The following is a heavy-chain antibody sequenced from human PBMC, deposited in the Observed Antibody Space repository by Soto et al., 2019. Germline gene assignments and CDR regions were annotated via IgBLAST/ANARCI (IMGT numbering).Heavy chain of an antibody. Sequence: GGSLRLSCAASVFTFSSYDMHCVRQSTGKCLEWVSAIGTAGDPYYPGSVKGRFTISRENAKNSLYLQMNSLRAGDTAVYYCARGNFCSGGSCYHGDAFDIWGQGTMVSVSS. D-gene: IGHD2-15*01. CDR1: VFTFSSYD. CDR3: ARGNFCSGGSCYHGDAFDI. CDR2: IGTAGDP. J-gene: IGHJ3*02. V-gene: IGHV3-13*05.